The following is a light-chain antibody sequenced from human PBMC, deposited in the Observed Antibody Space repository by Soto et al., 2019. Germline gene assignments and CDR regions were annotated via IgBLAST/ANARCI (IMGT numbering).Light chain of an antibody. V-gene: IGLV2-14*01. Sequence: QSALTQPASVSRSPGQSITISCTGTSSDVGAYNNASWYQQYPGEAPKVIIYDVSHRPAGVSNRFSGSKSGNTASLTISGLQTQDEADYYCSSYTSATTYVFGTGTKLAV. CDR3: SSYTSATTYV. CDR1: SSDVGAYNN. J-gene: IGLJ1*01. CDR2: DVS.